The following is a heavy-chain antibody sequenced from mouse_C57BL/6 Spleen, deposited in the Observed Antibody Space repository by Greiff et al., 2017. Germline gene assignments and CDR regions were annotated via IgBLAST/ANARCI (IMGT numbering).Heavy chain of an antibody. CDR2: IRSKSNNYAT. Sequence: DVKLVESGGGLVQPTGSLKLSCADSGFSFNTYAMNWVRQAPGTGLEWVARIRSKSNNYATYYAASVKDKFTISRDDSESMLSLQMNNLKTEDTAMYYCVRQALYYYGSSFSWFAYWGQGTLVTVSA. V-gene: IGHV10-1*01. CDR1: GFSFNTYA. D-gene: IGHD1-1*01. CDR3: VRQALYYYGSSFSWFAY. J-gene: IGHJ3*01.